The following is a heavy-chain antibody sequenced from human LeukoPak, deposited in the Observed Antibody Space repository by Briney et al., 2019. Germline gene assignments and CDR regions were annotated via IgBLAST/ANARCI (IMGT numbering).Heavy chain of an antibody. D-gene: IGHD6-13*01. Sequence: SGGSLRLSCAASGFTFSSYAMSWVRQAPGKGLEWVSAISGSGGSTYYADSVKGRFTISRDNSKNTLYLQMNSLRAEDTAVYYCARVRGSSWHYFDYWGQGTLVTVSS. J-gene: IGHJ4*02. CDR2: ISGSGGST. V-gene: IGHV3-23*01. CDR3: ARVRGSSWHYFDY. CDR1: GFTFSSYA.